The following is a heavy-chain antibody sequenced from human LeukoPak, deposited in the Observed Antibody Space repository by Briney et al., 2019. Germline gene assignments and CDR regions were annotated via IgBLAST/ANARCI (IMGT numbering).Heavy chain of an antibody. CDR2: ISWNSGSI. D-gene: IGHD3-22*01. CDR1: GFTFDDYD. Sequence: GRSLRLSCAATGFTFDDYDMHWVRQAPGKGLEWVSGISWNSGSIGYADSVKGRFTISRDNAKNSLYLQMNSLRAEDTALYYCAKADSAHYYDSSGLDYWGQGTLVTVSS. CDR3: AKADSAHYYDSSGLDY. J-gene: IGHJ4*02. V-gene: IGHV3-9*01.